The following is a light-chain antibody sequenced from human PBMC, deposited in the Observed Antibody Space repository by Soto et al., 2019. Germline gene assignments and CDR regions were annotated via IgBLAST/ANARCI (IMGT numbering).Light chain of an antibody. Sequence: QSALTQPASVSGSPGQSITISCTGSNSDVGIYNLVSWYQQYPGKAPKLIIYEVTMRPSGVSNRFSGSKSGNTASLTISGLQPEDEADYYCCSYAGSSSFVFGGGTKVTVL. J-gene: IGLJ2*01. CDR1: NSDVGIYNL. CDR3: CSYAGSSSFV. V-gene: IGLV2-23*02. CDR2: EVT.